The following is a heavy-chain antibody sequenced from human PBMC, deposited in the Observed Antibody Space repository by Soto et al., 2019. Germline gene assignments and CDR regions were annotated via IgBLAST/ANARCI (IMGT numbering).Heavy chain of an antibody. CDR1: GYTFTTYG. Sequence: ASVKVSCKASGYTFTTYGISWVRQAPGQGLEWLGWINTHNGNTNYAQTLQGRVIMTADTSTSTAYMELRSLRSDDTAIYYCTREGSAPYYYYGMDAWGKGTTVTV. V-gene: IGHV1-18*01. CDR2: INTHNGNT. J-gene: IGHJ6*04. D-gene: IGHD3-10*01. CDR3: TREGSAPYYYYGMDA.